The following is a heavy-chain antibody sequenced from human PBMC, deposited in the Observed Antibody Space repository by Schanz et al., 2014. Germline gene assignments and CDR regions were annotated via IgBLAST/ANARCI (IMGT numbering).Heavy chain of an antibody. CDR1: GFTFNSYA. CDR2: ISGSGGST. Sequence: EVQLVESGGGLVQPGESLRLSCATSGFTFNSYAMTWVRQAPGKGLEWVSAISGSGGSTYYADSVKGRFTISRDNSKNTLYLQMNSLRAEDTAVYYCRLWFGELYYGMDVWGQGTTVTVSS. CDR3: RLWFGELYYGMDV. V-gene: IGHV3-23*04. J-gene: IGHJ6*02. D-gene: IGHD3-10*01.